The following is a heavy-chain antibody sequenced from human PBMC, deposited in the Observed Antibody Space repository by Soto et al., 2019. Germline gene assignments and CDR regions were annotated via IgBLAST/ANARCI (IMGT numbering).Heavy chain of an antibody. V-gene: IGHV3-30*18. Sequence: QVQVVESGGGVVQPGRSLRLSCAASGFTFSSYGMHWVRQAPGKGLEWVAIISWDGNNKYYADSVRGRFTISRDTSKNPLFLQMNSLRAEDTAVYYCAKGGSSSARYFDRWGQGTLVTVSS. CDR1: GFTFSSYG. CDR3: AKGGSSSARYFDR. D-gene: IGHD6-6*01. CDR2: ISWDGNNK. J-gene: IGHJ5*02.